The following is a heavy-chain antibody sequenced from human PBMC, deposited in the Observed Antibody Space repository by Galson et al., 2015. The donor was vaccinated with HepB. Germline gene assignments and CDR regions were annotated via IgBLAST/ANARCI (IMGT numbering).Heavy chain of an antibody. V-gene: IGHV3-30-3*01. CDR2: ISYDGSNK. D-gene: IGHD3-22*01. J-gene: IGHJ4*02. Sequence: SLRLSCAASGFTFSSYAMHWVRQAPGKGLEWVAVISYDGSNKYYADSVKGRFTISRDNSKNTLYLQMNSLRAEDTAVYYCARAGLGYYYDSSGYPFDYWGQGTLVTVSS. CDR1: GFTFSSYA. CDR3: ARAGLGYYYDSSGYPFDY.